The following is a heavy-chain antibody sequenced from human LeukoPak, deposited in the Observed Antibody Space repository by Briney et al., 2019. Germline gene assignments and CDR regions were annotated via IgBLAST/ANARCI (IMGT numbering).Heavy chain of an antibody. V-gene: IGHV4-39*01. Sequence: SETLSLTCTVSGDSISNNNYYWAWVRQPPGKGLEWIGSIYYSGSTYYNPSLKSRVTISVDTAKNQFSLKLTSVTAADTAVHIYATLNHCVLRSDFLLEANRTYWYFDLWGRGTLVTVSS. J-gene: IGHJ2*01. CDR3: ATLNHCVLRSDFLLEANRTYWYFDL. D-gene: IGHD3-3*01. CDR1: GDSISNNNYY. CDR2: IYYSGST.